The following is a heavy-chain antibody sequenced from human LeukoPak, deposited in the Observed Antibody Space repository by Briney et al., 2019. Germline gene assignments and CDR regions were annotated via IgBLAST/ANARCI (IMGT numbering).Heavy chain of an antibody. Sequence: PGGSLRLSCGASGFXFSSFNMNWVCQAPGKGLEWISYISSSSSSIYYADSVKGRFTISRDNAKNSLYLQMNSLRDEDTAVYYCATSVIRGQGTLVTVSS. J-gene: IGHJ4*02. CDR1: GFXFSSFN. CDR3: ATSVI. CDR2: ISSSSSSI. V-gene: IGHV3-48*02. D-gene: IGHD2-21*01.